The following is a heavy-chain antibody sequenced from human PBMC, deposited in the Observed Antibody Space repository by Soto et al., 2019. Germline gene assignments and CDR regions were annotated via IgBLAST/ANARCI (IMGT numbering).Heavy chain of an antibody. CDR1: GGTFSSYA. J-gene: IGHJ6*02. Sequence: QVQLVQSGAEAKKPGSSVKVSCKASGGTFSSYAISWVRQAPGQGLEWMGGIIPIFGTANYAQKFQGRVTITADESTSTAYMELSSLRSEDTAVYYCARGGGSGSYYKDYYYGMDVWGQGTTVTVSS. CDR3: ARGGGSGSYYKDYYYGMDV. V-gene: IGHV1-69*01. D-gene: IGHD3-10*01. CDR2: IIPIFGTA.